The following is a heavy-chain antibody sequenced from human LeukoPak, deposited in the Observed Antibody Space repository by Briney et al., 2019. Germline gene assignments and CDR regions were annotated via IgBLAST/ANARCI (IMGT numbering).Heavy chain of an antibody. CDR1: GYTFTSYA. D-gene: IGHD3-22*01. CDR3: AREKGTYYYDSSGPGGFDP. Sequence: GASVKVSCKASGYTFTSYAMNWVRQAPGQGLEWMGWINTNTGNPTYAQGFTGRFVFSLDTSVSTAYLQISSLKAEDTAVYYCAREKGTYYYDSSGPGGFDPWGQGTLVTVSS. V-gene: IGHV7-4-1*02. CDR2: INTNTGNP. J-gene: IGHJ5*02.